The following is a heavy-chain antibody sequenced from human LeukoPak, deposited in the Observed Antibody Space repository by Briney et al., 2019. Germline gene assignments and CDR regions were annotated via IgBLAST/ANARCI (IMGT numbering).Heavy chain of an antibody. V-gene: IGHV3-74*01. CDR1: GIAFSNHW. Sequence: GGSLRLSCAASGIAFSNHWMHWVRQAPGKGLEWVSWINNDGSYAVYADSVRARFTISRDNVKNTLYLQMNSLRHEDTAVYYCARDRPHNWFDPWGQGTLVTVSS. CDR2: INNDGSYA. CDR3: ARDRPHNWFDP. J-gene: IGHJ5*02.